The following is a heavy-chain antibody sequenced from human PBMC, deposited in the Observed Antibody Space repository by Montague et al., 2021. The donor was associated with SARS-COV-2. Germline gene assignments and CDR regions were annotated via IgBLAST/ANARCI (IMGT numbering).Heavy chain of an antibody. CDR1: GGSISSFY. CDR2: ISYSGST. V-gene: IGHV4-59*08. Sequence: SETLSLTCTVSGGSISSFYWSWFRQPPGKGLEWIGYISYSGSTNYNPSLTSRVTMSVDTSKNQFSLKVNSVTAADTAVYYCARHYIATIPGDYWGQGTLVTVSS. J-gene: IGHJ4*02. CDR3: ARHYIATIPGDY. D-gene: IGHD2-21*01.